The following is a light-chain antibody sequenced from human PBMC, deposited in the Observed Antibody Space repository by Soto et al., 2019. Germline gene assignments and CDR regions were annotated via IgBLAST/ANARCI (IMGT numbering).Light chain of an antibody. V-gene: IGLV2-14*01. CDR1: SSDVGGYNY. CDR2: DVS. CDR3: SSYTSSSTNWV. J-gene: IGLJ3*02. Sequence: QSALTQPASVSGSPGQSITISCTGTSSDVGGYNYVSWYQQHPGKAPKLMIYDVSNRPSGVSNRFSGSKSGNTASLTISGLQAEDEAIYYCSSYTSSSTNWVFGGGTKVTVL.